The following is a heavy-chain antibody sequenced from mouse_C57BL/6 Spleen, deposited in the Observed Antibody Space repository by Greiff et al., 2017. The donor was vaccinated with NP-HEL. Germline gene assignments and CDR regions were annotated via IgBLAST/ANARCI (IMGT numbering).Heavy chain of an antibody. J-gene: IGHJ1*03. CDR3: AKGGVYYGSSYGYFDV. V-gene: IGHV1-50*01. Sequence: QVQLQQPGAELVKPGASVKLSCKASGYTFTSYWMQWVKQRPGQGLEWIGEIDPSDSYTNYNQKFKGKATLTVDTSSSTAYMQLSSLTSEDSAVYYCAKGGVYYGSSYGYFDVWGTGTTVTVSS. D-gene: IGHD1-1*01. CDR1: GYTFTSYW. CDR2: IDPSDSYT.